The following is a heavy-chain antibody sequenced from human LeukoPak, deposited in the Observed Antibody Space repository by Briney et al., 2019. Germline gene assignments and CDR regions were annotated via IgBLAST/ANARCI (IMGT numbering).Heavy chain of an antibody. V-gene: IGHV3-30*02. Sequence: PGGSLRLSCAASGFTFSSYGMHWVRQAPGKGLEWVAFIRYDGSNKYYADSVKGRFTISRGNSKNTLYLQMNSLRAEDTAVYYCAKDSREYSSSPGDYWGQGTLVTVSS. J-gene: IGHJ4*02. D-gene: IGHD6-6*01. CDR2: IRYDGSNK. CDR3: AKDSREYSSSPGDY. CDR1: GFTFSSYG.